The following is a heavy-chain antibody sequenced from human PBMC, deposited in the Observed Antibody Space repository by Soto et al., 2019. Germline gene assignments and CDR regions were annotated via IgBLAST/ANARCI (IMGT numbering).Heavy chain of an antibody. CDR2: IYYSGST. CDR3: ATQEVGGSYVYTFDP. V-gene: IGHV4-39*01. D-gene: IGHD1-26*01. CDR1: GGSITSSSYY. Sequence: SETLSLTCTVAGGSITSSSYYWGWIRQPPGKGLEWIGSIYYSGSTYYNPSLKSRVTISVDTSKNQFSLKLSSVTAADTAVYYCATQEVGGSYVYTFDPWGQGTLVTVSS. J-gene: IGHJ5*02.